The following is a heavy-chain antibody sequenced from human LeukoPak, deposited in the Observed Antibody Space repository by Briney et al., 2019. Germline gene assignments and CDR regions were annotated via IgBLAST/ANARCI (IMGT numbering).Heavy chain of an antibody. J-gene: IGHJ4*02. D-gene: IGHD2-15*01. CDR3: ARDRGYCSGVSCYIFDY. CDR2: ISYDGSNE. V-gene: IGHV3-30*04. CDR1: GFSFSTYA. Sequence: GGSLRLSCAASGFSFSTYAMHWVRQAPGKGLELVAVISYDGSNEYYVDSVKGRFTISRDNSKNTLYLQMNSLRAEDTAIHYCARDRGYCSGVSCYIFDYWGQGTLVTVSS.